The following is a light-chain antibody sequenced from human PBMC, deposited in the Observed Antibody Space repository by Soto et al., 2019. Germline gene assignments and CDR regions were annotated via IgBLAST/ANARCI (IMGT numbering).Light chain of an antibody. CDR1: SSDVGDYDY. J-gene: IGLJ1*01. CDR2: EVS. CDR3: SSYADRNYV. Sequence: LTQPPSASGSPGQSVTISCTGTSSDVGDYDYVSWYQQYPGKAPKLIIYEVSRRPSGVPDRFSGSKTGNTASLTVSGLQAEDEADYYCSSYADRNYVFGTGTKVTVL. V-gene: IGLV2-8*01.